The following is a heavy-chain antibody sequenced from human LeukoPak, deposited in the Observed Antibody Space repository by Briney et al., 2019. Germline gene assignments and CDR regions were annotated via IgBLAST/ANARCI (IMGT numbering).Heavy chain of an antibody. V-gene: IGHV1-2*02. CDR3: ERKAASRKTSEFDY. CDR1: GSTFTSYD. D-gene: IGHD6-25*01. CDR2: IHPNSGGT. Sequence: ASVKVSCTASGSTFTSYDINWMRQAPAQGLEWMGWIHPNSGGTNHAQTFLSRRTTTTETTPSTAYMDVSRLTFDDTAVSDGERKAASRKTSEFDYWGQGTLVTVSS. J-gene: IGHJ4*02.